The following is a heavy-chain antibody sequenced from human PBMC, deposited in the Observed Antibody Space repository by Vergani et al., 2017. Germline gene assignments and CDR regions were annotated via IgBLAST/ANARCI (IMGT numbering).Heavy chain of an antibody. CDR3: ASTPDREADY. D-gene: IGHD1-14*01. CDR2: ISGSGGST. Sequence: EVQLLESGGGLVQPGGSLRLSCAASGFTFSSYAMSWVRQAPGKGLEWVSAISGSGGSTYYAASVKGRFTISRDNSKNTLFLQMNRLSAEDTVVYYCASTPDREADYWGQGTLVTVSS. J-gene: IGHJ4*02. CDR1: GFTFSSYA. V-gene: IGHV3-23*01.